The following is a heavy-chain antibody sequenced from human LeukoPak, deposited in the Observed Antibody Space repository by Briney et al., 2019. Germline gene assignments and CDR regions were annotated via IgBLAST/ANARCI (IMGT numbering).Heavy chain of an antibody. CDR2: IYYSGST. CDR3: ARGGGITMIVVVTSDAFDI. J-gene: IGHJ3*02. CDR1: GGSISSYY. V-gene: IGHV4-59*01. D-gene: IGHD3-22*01. Sequence: SETLSLTCTVSGGSISSYYWSWIRQPPGKGLEWIGYIYYSGSTNYNPSLKSRVTISVDTSKSQFSLKLSSVTAADTAVYYCARGGGITMIVVVTSDAFDIWGQGTMVTVSS.